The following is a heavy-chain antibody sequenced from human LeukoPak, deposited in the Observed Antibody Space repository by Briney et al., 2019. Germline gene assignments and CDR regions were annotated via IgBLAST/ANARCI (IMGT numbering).Heavy chain of an antibody. CDR1: GAYISRYY. D-gene: IGHD3-22*01. CDR3: ARDMRGDFYDTSGLNWFDP. CDR2: ISYSATT. Sequence: PSETLSLTCTVSGAYISRYYWSWIRQPPGKGLDWIGYISYSATTNYNPSLMSRVTITVDTSKNQFSLKLSSVTAADTAVYYCARDMRGDFYDTSGLNWFDPWGQRTLVTVSS. J-gene: IGHJ5*02. V-gene: IGHV4-59*01.